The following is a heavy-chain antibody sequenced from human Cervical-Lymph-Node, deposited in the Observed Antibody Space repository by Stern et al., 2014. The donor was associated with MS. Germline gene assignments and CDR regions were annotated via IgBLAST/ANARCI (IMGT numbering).Heavy chain of an antibody. J-gene: IGHJ5*02. Sequence: VQLVESGAEVKKPGASVKVSCKASGYTFTNHYIHWVRQAPGQGLEWMGWINPNSGYTNYAQKFQGWVTMTSDTSISTAYMELSRLTSDDTAIYYCATDRNLNWFDPWGQGTLVTVSS. V-gene: IGHV1-2*04. CDR3: ATDRNLNWFDP. CDR1: GYTFTNHY. CDR2: INPNSGYT. D-gene: IGHD1-14*01.